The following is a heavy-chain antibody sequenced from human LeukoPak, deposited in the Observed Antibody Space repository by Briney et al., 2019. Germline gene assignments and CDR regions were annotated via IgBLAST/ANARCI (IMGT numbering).Heavy chain of an antibody. CDR3: ARVRVCQGGSCYLLGTFFDY. CDR2: IKQDGSEK. Sequence: GGSLRLSGAASGFTFSSYWMSWVRQAPGKGLKWLANIKQDGSEKYYVDSVKGRFTSSRDNAKNSLYLQINSLSAEDTAVYYCARVRVCQGGSCYLLGTFFDYWGQGTLVTVSS. D-gene: IGHD2-15*01. V-gene: IGHV3-7*01. J-gene: IGHJ4*02. CDR1: GFTFSSYW.